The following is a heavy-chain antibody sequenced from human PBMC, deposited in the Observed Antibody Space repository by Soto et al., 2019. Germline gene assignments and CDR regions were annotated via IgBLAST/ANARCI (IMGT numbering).Heavy chain of an antibody. D-gene: IGHD3-22*01. Sequence: QVQLQQWGAGLLKPSETLSLTCAVYGGSFSDNYWSWIRQPPGKGLEWIGEINHSGSTNYNPSLKSRVTISEDTPKNHFSRKLNSVTAADTAVYYCARGYRWYDNSVYSPYYFDYWGQGTLVTVSS. CDR3: ARGYRWYDNSVYSPYYFDY. V-gene: IGHV4-34*01. J-gene: IGHJ4*02. CDR2: INHSGST. CDR1: GGSFSDNY.